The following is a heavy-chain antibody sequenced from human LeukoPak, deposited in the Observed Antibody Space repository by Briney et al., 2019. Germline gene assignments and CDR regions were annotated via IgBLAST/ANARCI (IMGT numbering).Heavy chain of an antibody. D-gene: IGHD6-19*01. CDR1: GFTVSSNY. Sequence: GGSLRLSCAASGFTVSSNYMSWVRQAPGKGLEWVSYISSSGSTIYYADSVKGRFTISRDNAKNSLYLQMNSLRAEDTAVYYCARDQEAVAGRAFDYWGQGTLVTVSS. CDR3: ARDQEAVAGRAFDY. V-gene: IGHV3-11*04. CDR2: ISSSGSTI. J-gene: IGHJ4*02.